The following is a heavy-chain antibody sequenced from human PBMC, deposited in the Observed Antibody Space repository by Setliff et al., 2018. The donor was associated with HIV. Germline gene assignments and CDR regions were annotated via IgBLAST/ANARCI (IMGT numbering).Heavy chain of an antibody. Sequence: PSETLSLTCTVSGGSSSSSSFYWGWIRQPPGKGLEWIGYIYHSGNTYYNPSLKSRVSISVDRSKNHFSLRLSSVTAADTAVYYCARGGSRGSWYWDYWGQGTLVTV. CDR2: IYHSGNT. CDR3: ARGGSRGSWYWDY. J-gene: IGHJ4*02. CDR1: GGSSSSSSFY. V-gene: IGHV4-39*07. D-gene: IGHD6-13*01.